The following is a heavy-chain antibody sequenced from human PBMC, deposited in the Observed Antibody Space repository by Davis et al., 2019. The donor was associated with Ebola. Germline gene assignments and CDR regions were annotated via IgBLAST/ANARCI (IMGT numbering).Heavy chain of an antibody. V-gene: IGHV1-2*02. J-gene: IGHJ5*02. CDR2: FNPSTGDT. CDR1: GYTFTGYY. D-gene: IGHD3-10*01. Sequence: AASVKVSCKASGYTFTGYYIHWVRQAPGQGLEWMGWFNPSTGDTNSAQRFQGRVTMTRDTSITTAYMELSRLRSDDTAVYYCARGFSFDPWGQGTLVTVSS. CDR3: ARGFSFDP.